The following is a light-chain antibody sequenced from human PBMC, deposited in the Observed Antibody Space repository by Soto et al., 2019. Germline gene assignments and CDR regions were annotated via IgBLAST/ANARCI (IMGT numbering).Light chain of an antibody. Sequence: QTVVTQPPSVSGAPGQRVTISCTGSSSNIGAGYDVHWYQQLPGTAPKLLIYGNSNRPSGVPDRFSGSKSGTSASLAITGLQAGDEADYYCQSYDSSPSVVFGGGTKVTVL. CDR2: GNS. V-gene: IGLV1-40*01. J-gene: IGLJ2*01. CDR1: SSNIGAGYD. CDR3: QSYDSSPSVV.